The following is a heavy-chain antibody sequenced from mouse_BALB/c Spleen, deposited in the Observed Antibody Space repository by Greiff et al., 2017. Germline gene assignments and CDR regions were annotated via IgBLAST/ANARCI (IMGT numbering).Heavy chain of an antibody. D-gene: IGHD1-1*01. CDR2: ISSGSSTI. CDR1: GFTFSSFG. Sequence: EVQVVESGGGLVQPGGSRKLSCAASGFTFSSFGMHWVRQAPEKGLEWVAYISSGSSTIYYADTVKGRFTISRDNPKNTLFLQMTSLRSEDTAMYYCARNYYGSFAWFAYWGQGTLVTVSA. V-gene: IGHV5-17*02. CDR3: ARNYYGSFAWFAY. J-gene: IGHJ3*01.